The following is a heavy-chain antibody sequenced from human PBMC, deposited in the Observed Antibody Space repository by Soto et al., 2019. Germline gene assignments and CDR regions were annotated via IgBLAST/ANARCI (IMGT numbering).Heavy chain of an antibody. CDR1: GYTFTSYG. D-gene: IGHD2-21*02. J-gene: IGHJ6*02. CDR3: AGGGDGVRDCYGCMDV. Sequence: QVQLVQSGAEVKKPGASVKVSCKASGYTFTSYGISWVRQAPGQGLEWMGWISAYNGNTNYAQKLQGRDTMTTDTSTSAAYKELRRLRADETVVYYGAGGGDGVRDCYGCMDVWGQGTTVTVSS. CDR2: ISAYNGNT. V-gene: IGHV1-18*01.